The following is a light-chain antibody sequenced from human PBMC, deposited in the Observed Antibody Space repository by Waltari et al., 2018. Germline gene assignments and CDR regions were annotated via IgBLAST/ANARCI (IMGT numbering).Light chain of an antibody. CDR1: NSHIGSET. V-gene: IGLV1-44*01. Sequence: QSVLTQPPSASGTPGPRVTISCSGSNSHIGSETVTWYQQLPGPAPKLLIYSDYQRPSGVPGRFSASKSGTSAALAITGLQSEDEADYWCTAWDDSLDAYVFGTGTKVTVL. CDR3: TAWDDSLDAYV. J-gene: IGLJ1*01. CDR2: SDY.